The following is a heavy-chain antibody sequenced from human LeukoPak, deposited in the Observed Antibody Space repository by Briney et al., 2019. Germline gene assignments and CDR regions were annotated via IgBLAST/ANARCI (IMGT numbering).Heavy chain of an antibody. CDR3: ARGSLLWFGESANWFDP. V-gene: IGHV4-39*07. CDR1: GGSISSSSYH. CDR2: YYYSGST. D-gene: IGHD3-10*01. Sequence: SDTLSLTCTVSGGSISSSSYHWGWIRQPRGKGVEWIGSYYYSGSTYYTPSLKSRVSISVDTSKNQYSLKLSSVTAADTAVYYCARGSLLWFGESANWFDPWGQGTLVTVSS. J-gene: IGHJ5*02.